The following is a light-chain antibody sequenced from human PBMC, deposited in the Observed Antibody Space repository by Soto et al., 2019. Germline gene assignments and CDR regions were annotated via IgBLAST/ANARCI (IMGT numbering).Light chain of an antibody. CDR1: QSVLYSSNNKNY. Sequence: DIVMTQSPDSLAVSLGERATINCKSSQSVLYSSNNKNYLAWYQQKPGQPPKLLIYWASTRESGVPDRFSGSGSGTDFTLTISSLQAEDVEVYYCQQYYSTWYTFGQGTKLEIK. CDR3: QQYYSTWYT. V-gene: IGKV4-1*01. J-gene: IGKJ2*01. CDR2: WAS.